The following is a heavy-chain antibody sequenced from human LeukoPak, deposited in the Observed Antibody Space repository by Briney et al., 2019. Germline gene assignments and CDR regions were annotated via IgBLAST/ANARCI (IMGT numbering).Heavy chain of an antibody. Sequence: ASVKVSCKASGGTFSSYAISWVRQAPGQGLEWMGRIIPIFGTANYAQKFQGRVTITADKSTSTAYMELSSLRSEDTAVYYCAGEYQLLPGWFDPWGQGTLVTVSS. CDR2: IIPIFGTA. CDR3: AGEYQLLPGWFDP. V-gene: IGHV1-69*06. CDR1: GGTFSSYA. D-gene: IGHD2-2*01. J-gene: IGHJ5*02.